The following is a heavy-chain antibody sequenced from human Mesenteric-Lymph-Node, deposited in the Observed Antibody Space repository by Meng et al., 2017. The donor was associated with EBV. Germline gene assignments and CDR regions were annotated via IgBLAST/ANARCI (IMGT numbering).Heavy chain of an antibody. CDR2: INHGGSA. Sequence: QVQLQESGPGLVKPSXXLSLTCVGNGGSFSDYHWTWIRQSPGKGLEWIGEINHGGSAIYNPSLRSRVTISVDTSKKEFSLKLISVTAADTAVYYCARDGGYPSGTYYPIDPWGQGTLVIVSS. J-gene: IGHJ5*02. D-gene: IGHD3-10*01. CDR3: ARDGGYPSGTYYPIDP. CDR1: GGSFSDYH. V-gene: IGHV4-34*09.